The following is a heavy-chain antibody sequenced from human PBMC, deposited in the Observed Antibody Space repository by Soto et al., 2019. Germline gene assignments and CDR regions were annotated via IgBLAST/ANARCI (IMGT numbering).Heavy chain of an antibody. Sequence: SETLSLTCTVSGGSISSGGYYWSWIRQHPGKGLEWIGYIYYSGSTYYNPSLKSRVTISVDTSKNQFSLKLSSVTAADTAVYYCASTLRGDFWSGYQEYFRHWGQGTLVTVSS. D-gene: IGHD3-3*01. CDR2: IYYSGST. J-gene: IGHJ1*01. CDR1: GGSISSGGYY. V-gene: IGHV4-31*03. CDR3: ASTLRGDFWSGYQEYFRH.